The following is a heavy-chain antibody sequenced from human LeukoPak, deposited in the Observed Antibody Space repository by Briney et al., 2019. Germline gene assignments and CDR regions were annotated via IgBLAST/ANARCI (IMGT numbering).Heavy chain of an antibody. D-gene: IGHD5-12*01. J-gene: IGHJ3*02. CDR3: AGGIIVATILSISRTAFDI. CDR1: GFTFSNLA. Sequence: AGSLSLSCAAYGFTFSNLAMDWVRPTPGKGLEWVAFIRYDGTNKSYADSVKGRFTTSRCNAKHSLYLQMTSLRAEDTAMYSCAGGIIVATILSISRTAFDIWGQGTMVTVSS. CDR2: IRYDGTNK. V-gene: IGHV3-30*02.